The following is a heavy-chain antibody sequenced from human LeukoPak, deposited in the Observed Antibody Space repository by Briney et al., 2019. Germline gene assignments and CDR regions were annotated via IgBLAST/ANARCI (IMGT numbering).Heavy chain of an antibody. CDR1: GGSFSGYY. V-gene: IGHV4-34*01. CDR2: INHSGST. D-gene: IGHD6-19*01. CDR3: ARGRYSSGWYETEYFQH. J-gene: IGHJ1*01. Sequence: SETLSLTCAVYGGSFSGYYWSWIRQPPGKGLEWIGEINHSGSTNYNPSLKSRVTISVDTSKNQFSLKLSSVTAAETAVYYCARGRYSSGWYETEYFQHWGQGTLVTVSS.